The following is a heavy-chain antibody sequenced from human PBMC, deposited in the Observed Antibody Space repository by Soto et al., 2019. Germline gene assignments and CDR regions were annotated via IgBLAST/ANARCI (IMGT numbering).Heavy chain of an antibody. CDR2: VYYTGTT. Sequence: SETLSLTCTVSGGSISSYFYIWVRQPPGKGLEWIGSVYYTGTTDYNPSLKSRVTISVDTSKTQFSLNLRSVTAADTAVYYCARDLAAVPRAFDYWGRGTLVTVPQ. CDR3: ARDLAAVPRAFDY. CDR1: GGSISSYF. D-gene: IGHD6-13*01. J-gene: IGHJ4*02. V-gene: IGHV4-59*01.